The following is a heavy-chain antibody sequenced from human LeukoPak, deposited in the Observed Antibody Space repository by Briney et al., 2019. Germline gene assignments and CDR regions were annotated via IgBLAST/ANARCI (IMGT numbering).Heavy chain of an antibody. CDR1: GYTFTGYY. J-gene: IGHJ5*02. Sequence: ASVKVSCKASGYTFTGYYMHWVRQAHGQGLEWMGWINPNSGGTKYAQKFQGRVTMTRDTSISTAYMELSRLRSDDTAVYYCARDGSGSTGYNWFDPWGQGTLVTVSS. V-gene: IGHV1-2*02. D-gene: IGHD3-10*01. CDR2: INPNSGGT. CDR3: ARDGSGSTGYNWFDP.